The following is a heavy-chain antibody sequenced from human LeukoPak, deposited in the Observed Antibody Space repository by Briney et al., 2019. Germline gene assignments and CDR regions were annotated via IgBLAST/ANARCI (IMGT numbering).Heavy chain of an antibody. V-gene: IGHV1-18*01. CDR3: ARLHSSGWPLECMDV. CDR1: GGTFTDYA. J-gene: IGHJ6*02. D-gene: IGHD6-19*01. Sequence: ASVKVSCKASGGTFTDYANAWVRQAPGQGLEWMGWISAYNGATHYAQKFQGRVTMTTDASTSTVYMEMRSLRYDDTAVYYCARLHSSGWPLECMDVWGQGTTVTVSS. CDR2: ISAYNGAT.